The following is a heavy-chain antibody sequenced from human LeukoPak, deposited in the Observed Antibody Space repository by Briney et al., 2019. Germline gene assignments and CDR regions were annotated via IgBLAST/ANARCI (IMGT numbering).Heavy chain of an antibody. V-gene: IGHV1-18*01. D-gene: IGHD2-15*01. Sequence: ASVKVSCKASDYTFTSYGISWVRQTPGQGLEWVGWVSTYNGNTNYAQKLQGRVTMTTDTSTSTAYMELRSLRSDDTAVCYCARGPYCSGGTCYSQYYDYWGQGTLVIVSS. CDR3: ARGPYCSGGTCYSQYYDY. J-gene: IGHJ4*02. CDR2: VSTYNGNT. CDR1: DYTFTSYG.